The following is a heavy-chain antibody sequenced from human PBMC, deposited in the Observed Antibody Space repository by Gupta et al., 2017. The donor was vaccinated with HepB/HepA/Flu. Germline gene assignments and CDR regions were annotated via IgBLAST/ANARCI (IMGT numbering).Heavy chain of an antibody. Sequence: QVQLVQSETEVTKPGTSVKVSCKASGYTFTTYEISWVRQATGQGLEWMGWISTYNGNTHYAQSIQGRVTMTTETATSTGYMELRSLTSDDTAVYDCARGTTFDHWGQGTLLTVSS. J-gene: IGHJ4*02. CDR1: GYTFTTYE. CDR2: ISTYNGNT. D-gene: IGHD1-1*01. V-gene: IGHV1-18*01. CDR3: ARGTTFDH.